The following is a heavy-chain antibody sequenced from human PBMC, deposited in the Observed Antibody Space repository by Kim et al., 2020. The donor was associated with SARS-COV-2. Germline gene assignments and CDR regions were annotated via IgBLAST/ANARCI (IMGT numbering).Heavy chain of an antibody. D-gene: IGHD3-10*01. J-gene: IGHJ6*02. V-gene: IGHV4-39*01. CDR2: IYYSGST. CDR3: AVMVRGGASLQYYYYGMDV. CDR1: GGSISSSSYY. Sequence: SETLSLTCTVSGGSISSSSYYWGWIRQPPGKGLEWIGSIYYSGSTYYNPSLKSRVTISVDTSKNQFSLKLSSVTAADTAVYYCAVMVRGGASLQYYYYGMDVWGQGTTVTVSS.